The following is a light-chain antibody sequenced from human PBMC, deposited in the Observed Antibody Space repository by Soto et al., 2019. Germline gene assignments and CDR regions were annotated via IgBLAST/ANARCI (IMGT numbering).Light chain of an antibody. CDR1: QSVSTYY. J-gene: IGKJ5*01. CDR3: QHYGSLIT. Sequence: LSVSLGERATLSCRASQSVSTYYLAWYQQKSGQAPRLLIYAASSRATGIPDRFSGSGSGTDFSLTINRLEPEDFAVYYCQHYGSLITFGQGARLEI. CDR2: AAS. V-gene: IGKV3-20*01.